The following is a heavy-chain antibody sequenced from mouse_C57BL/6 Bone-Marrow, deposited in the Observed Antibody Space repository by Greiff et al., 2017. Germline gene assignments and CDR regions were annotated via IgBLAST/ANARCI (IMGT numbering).Heavy chain of an antibody. V-gene: IGHV1-69*01. CDR3: ASAVYGYDAGFAY. J-gene: IGHJ3*01. D-gene: IGHD2-2*01. Sequence: QVQLQQPGAELVMPGASVKLSCKASGYTFTSYWMPWVKQRPGQGLEWIGEIDPSDSYTNYNQKFKGKSTLTVDKSSSTAYMQLSTLTSEDSAVYYCASAVYGYDAGFAYWGQGTLVTVSA. CDR2: IDPSDSYT. CDR1: GYTFTSYW.